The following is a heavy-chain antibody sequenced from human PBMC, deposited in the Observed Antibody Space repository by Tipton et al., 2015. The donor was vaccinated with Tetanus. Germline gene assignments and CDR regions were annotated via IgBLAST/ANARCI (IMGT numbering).Heavy chain of an antibody. CDR2: LSHDGGNI. D-gene: IGHD3-22*01. J-gene: IGHJ4*02. CDR3: ARSRGGTRDYYASGY. CDR1: GFTFSHFA. V-gene: IGHV3-23*01. Sequence: GSLRLSCVASGFTFSHFAVSWVRRAPGRGLEWVSSLSHDGGNIYYADFARGRFTISRDNSKNTLFLQMDDLRAEDTAIYYCARSRGGTRDYYASGYWGQGTLVTVSS.